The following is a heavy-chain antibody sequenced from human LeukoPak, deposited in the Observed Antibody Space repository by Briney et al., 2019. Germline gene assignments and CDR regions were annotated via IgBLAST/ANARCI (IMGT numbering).Heavy chain of an antibody. CDR2: IYYSGST. V-gene: IGHV4-59*01. Sequence: SETLSLTCTVSGGSISSYYWSWIRQPPGKGLEWIGYIYYSGSTNYNPSLKGRVTISVDTSKSQFSLKLSSVTAADTAVYYCARDVSSGYYYMSNAFDIWGQGTMVTVSS. CDR1: GGSISSYY. J-gene: IGHJ3*02. CDR3: ARDVSSGYYYMSNAFDI. D-gene: IGHD3-22*01.